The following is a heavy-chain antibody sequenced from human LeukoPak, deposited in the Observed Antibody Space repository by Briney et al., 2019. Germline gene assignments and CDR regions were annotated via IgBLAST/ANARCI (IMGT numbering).Heavy chain of an antibody. CDR2: IYYSGST. D-gene: IGHD6-19*01. CDR1: GGSISSYY. V-gene: IGHV4-59*08. Sequence: PSETLSLTCTVSGGSISSYYWSWIRQPPGKGLEWIGYIYYSGSTNYNPSLKSRVTISVDTSKNQFSLKLSSVTAADTAVYYCARSVAGTYATFDYWGQGTLVTVSS. J-gene: IGHJ4*02. CDR3: ARSVAGTYATFDY.